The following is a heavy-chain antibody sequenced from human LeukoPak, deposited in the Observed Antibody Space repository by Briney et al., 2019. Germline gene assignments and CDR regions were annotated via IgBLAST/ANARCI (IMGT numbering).Heavy chain of an antibody. CDR2: IYSGGST. J-gene: IGHJ2*01. CDR3: ARRSEQLYCTSTSCPKSWYFDL. CDR1: GFTFSSYG. Sequence: PGGSLRLSCAASGFTFSSYGMNWVRQAPGKGLEWVSLIYSGGSTYYADSVKGRFTISRDNSKNTLYLQMNSLRAEDTAVYYCARRSEQLYCTSTSCPKSWYFDLWGRGTLVTVSS. V-gene: IGHV3-53*01. D-gene: IGHD2-2*01.